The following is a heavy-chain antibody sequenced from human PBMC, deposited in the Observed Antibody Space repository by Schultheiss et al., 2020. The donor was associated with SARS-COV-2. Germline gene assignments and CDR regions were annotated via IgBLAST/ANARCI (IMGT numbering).Heavy chain of an antibody. CDR2: IYTSGST. V-gene: IGHV4-4*07. D-gene: IGHD3-3*01. J-gene: IGHJ6*03. CDR3: AREKPIRFLEWLNAYYYYMDV. CDR1: GGSISSYY. Sequence: SETLSLTCTVSGGSISSYYWSWIRQPAGKGLEWIGRIYTSGSTNYNPSLKSRVTMSVDTSKNQFSLKLSSVTAADTAVYYCAREKPIRFLEWLNAYYYYMDVWGKGTTVTVSS.